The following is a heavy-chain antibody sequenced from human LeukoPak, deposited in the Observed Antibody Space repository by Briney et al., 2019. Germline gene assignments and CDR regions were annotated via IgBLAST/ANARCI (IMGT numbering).Heavy chain of an antibody. Sequence: ASVKVSCKASGYTFTSYDINWVRQATGQGLEWMGWMNPNSGNTGYAQKFQGRVTMTRDMSMSTVYMELSSLRSEDTAVYYCARAYNWNDVLDVWGKGTTVTVSS. CDR1: GYTFTSYD. CDR3: ARAYNWNDVLDV. J-gene: IGHJ6*04. D-gene: IGHD1-1*01. V-gene: IGHV1-8*02. CDR2: MNPNSGNT.